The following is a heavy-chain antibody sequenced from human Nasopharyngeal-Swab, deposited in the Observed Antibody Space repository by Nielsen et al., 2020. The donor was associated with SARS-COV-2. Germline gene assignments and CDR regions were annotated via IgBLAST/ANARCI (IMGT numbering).Heavy chain of an antibody. V-gene: IGHV4-38-2*02. CDR2: IYHSGST. J-gene: IGHJ4*02. CDR1: GYSISSGYY. D-gene: IGHD1-26*01. Sequence: SETLSLTCTVSGYSISSGYYWGWIRQPPGKGLEWIGSIYHSGSTYYNPSLKSRVTISVDTSKNQFSLKLSSVTAADTAVYYCARRRRSPFDYWGQGALVTVSS. CDR3: ARRRRSPFDY.